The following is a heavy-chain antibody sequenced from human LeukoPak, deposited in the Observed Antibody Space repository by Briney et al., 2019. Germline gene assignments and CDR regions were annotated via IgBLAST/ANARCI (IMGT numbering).Heavy chain of an antibody. CDR2: INHSGST. CDR1: GGSFSGYY. CDR3: ARYIAVAANYYYYYGMDV. V-gene: IGHV4-34*01. J-gene: IGHJ6*02. D-gene: IGHD6-19*01. Sequence: SETLSLTCAVYGGSFSGYYWSWIRQPPGKGLEWIGEINHSGSTNYNPSLKSRVTISVDTSKNQFSLKLSSVTAADTAVYYCARYIAVAANYYYYYGMDVWGQGTTVTVSS.